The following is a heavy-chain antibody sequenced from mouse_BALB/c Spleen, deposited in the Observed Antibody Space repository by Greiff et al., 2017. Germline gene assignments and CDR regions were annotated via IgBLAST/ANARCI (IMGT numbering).Heavy chain of an antibody. CDR3: ARSEYGNYFDY. V-gene: IGHV1-54*01. D-gene: IGHD2-10*02. CDR2: INPGSGGT. J-gene: IGHJ2*01. CDR1: GYAFTNYL. Sequence: QVQLQQSGAELVKPGASVKLSCKASGYAFTNYLIEWVKQRPGQGLEWIGVINPGSGGTNYNEKFKGKATLTADKSSSTAYMQLSSLTSDDSAVYFCARSEYGNYFDYWGQGTTLTVSS.